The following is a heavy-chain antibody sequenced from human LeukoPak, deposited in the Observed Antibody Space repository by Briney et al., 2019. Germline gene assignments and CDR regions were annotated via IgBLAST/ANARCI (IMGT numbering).Heavy chain of an antibody. V-gene: IGHV4-4*02. J-gene: IGHJ5*02. Sequence: PSETLSLTCSVSGGSIDTINWWSWVRQPPGKGLEWIGEVHHSGTTRYNPSLRSRVTISVDTSKNQFSLRLRSVTAADTAVYYCARDLVYSRLIRGWFDPWGQGTLVTVSS. CDR2: VHHSGTT. CDR3: ARDLVYSRLIRGWFDP. CDR1: GGSIDTINW. D-gene: IGHD6-13*01.